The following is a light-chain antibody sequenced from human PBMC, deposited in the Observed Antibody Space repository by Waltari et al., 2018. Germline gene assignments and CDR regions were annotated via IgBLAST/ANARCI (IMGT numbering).Light chain of an antibody. CDR1: QSLSRA. CDR3: QHYVRLPAT. V-gene: IGKV3-20*01. J-gene: IGKJ1*01. Sequence: ELVLTQSPDTLSLSPGERATLSCRASQSLSRALAWYQQKPGQAPRLLIYDASRRATGIPDRFSGSGSGTDFSLTITRLEPEDFAVYYCQHYVRLPATFGQGTKVEIK. CDR2: DAS.